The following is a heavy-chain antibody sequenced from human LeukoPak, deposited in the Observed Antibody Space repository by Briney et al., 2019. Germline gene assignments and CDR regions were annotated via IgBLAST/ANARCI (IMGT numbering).Heavy chain of an antibody. J-gene: IGHJ4*02. CDR3: ARGRTPAAMGPRPVADVYYFDY. D-gene: IGHD2-2*01. CDR1: GGSISSSSYY. V-gene: IGHV4-39*07. CDR2: IYYSGST. Sequence: PSETLSLTCTVSGGSISSSSYYWGWIRQPPGKGLEWIGSIYYSGSTHYTPSLNSRVTISVDTSKNQFSLKLSSVTAADTAVYYCARGRTPAAMGPRPVADVYYFDYWGQGTLVTVSS.